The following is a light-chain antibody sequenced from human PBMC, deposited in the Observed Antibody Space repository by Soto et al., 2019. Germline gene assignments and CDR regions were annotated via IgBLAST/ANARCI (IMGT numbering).Light chain of an antibody. Sequence: IVLTHSPGTLSLSPCERATLSSRASQSVSGSSLGWYQQRPGQAPRLLIYGASSRATGIPDRFSGSGSGTDFTLTISRLEPEDFAVYYCQQYGSSPLTFGQGTKVDI. CDR2: GAS. J-gene: IGKJ1*01. CDR3: QQYGSSPLT. CDR1: QSVSGSS. V-gene: IGKV3-20*01.